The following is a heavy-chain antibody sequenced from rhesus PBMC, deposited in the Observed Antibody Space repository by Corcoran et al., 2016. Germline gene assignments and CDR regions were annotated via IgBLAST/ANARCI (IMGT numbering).Heavy chain of an antibody. D-gene: IGHD3-28*01. CDR1: GYSISSGYY. V-gene: IGHV4-99*01. CDR2: ISGSSGST. Sequence: QVQLQESGPGLVKPSETLSLTCAVSGYSISSGYYWGWIRQPPGKGLEYIGYISGSSGSTYYNPSLKSRVTMSKDTSKNQFSLKLSSVTDADTAVYYCARRPYYYDSGYFYWGQGVVVTVSS. J-gene: IGHJ4*01. CDR3: ARRPYYYDSGYFY.